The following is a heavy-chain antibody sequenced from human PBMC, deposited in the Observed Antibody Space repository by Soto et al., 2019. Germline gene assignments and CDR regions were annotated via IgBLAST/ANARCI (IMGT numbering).Heavy chain of an antibody. CDR3: AKEGAMLHYYDSSGYLSWGVYRQKIYYYYGMDV. J-gene: IGHJ6*02. Sequence: GGSLRLSCAASGFTFSSYGMHWVRQAPGKGLEWVAVISYDGSNKYYADSVKGRFTISRDNSKNTLYLQMNSLRAEDTAVYYCAKEGAMLHYYDSSGYLSWGVYRQKIYYYYGMDVWGQGTTVTVSS. V-gene: IGHV3-30*18. CDR2: ISYDGSNK. D-gene: IGHD3-22*01. CDR1: GFTFSSYG.